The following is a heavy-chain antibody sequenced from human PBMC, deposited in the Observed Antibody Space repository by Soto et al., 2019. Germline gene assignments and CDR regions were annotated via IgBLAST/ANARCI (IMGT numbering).Heavy chain of an antibody. CDR3: ARVSRGPIDN. Sequence: QAQLVQSGAEVKKPGSSVKVSCKASGGSFSDYTINWVRQAPGQGLEWMGGVIPIFQTPTYAQNFQGRVTITADESTSTAYMELNSLTSGDTAVYYCARVSRGPIDNWGQGTLVNVSS. J-gene: IGHJ4*02. CDR1: GGSFSDYT. CDR2: VIPIFQTP. V-gene: IGHV1-69*01. D-gene: IGHD3-10*01.